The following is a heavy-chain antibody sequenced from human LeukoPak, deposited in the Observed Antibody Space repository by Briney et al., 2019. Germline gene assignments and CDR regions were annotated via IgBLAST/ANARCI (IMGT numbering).Heavy chain of an antibody. V-gene: IGHV1-46*01. D-gene: IGHD3-22*01. Sequence: ASVKVSCKASGYTFTNYYMHWVRQPPGPGLEWMGIINPSGGSTTYAQKFQGRVSMTRDTSTSTFYMELSSLRSEDTAVYYCARHPSNYFDSSGYCGCFDPWGQGTLVTVSS. J-gene: IGHJ5*02. CDR3: ARHPSNYFDSSGYCGCFDP. CDR1: GYTFTNYY. CDR2: INPSGGST.